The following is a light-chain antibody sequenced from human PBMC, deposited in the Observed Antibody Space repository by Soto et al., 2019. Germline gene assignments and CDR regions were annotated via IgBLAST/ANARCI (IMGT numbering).Light chain of an antibody. J-gene: IGKJ1*01. CDR1: QSISSW. Sequence: DIQMTQSPSTLSASVGDRVTITCRASQSISSWLAWYQQKPGKAPKLLIYKASSLEGGVPSRFSGSGSGTEFTLTISSLKPEDFATYYCPQYNSYSRTFGQGTTVEIK. CDR2: KAS. CDR3: PQYNSYSRT. V-gene: IGKV1-5*03.